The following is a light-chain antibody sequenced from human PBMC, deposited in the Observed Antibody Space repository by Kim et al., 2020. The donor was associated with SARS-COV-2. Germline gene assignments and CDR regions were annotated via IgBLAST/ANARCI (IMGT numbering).Light chain of an antibody. CDR2: AAS. CDR3: EQYYVYPFT. CDR1: QRISNY. J-gene: IGKJ2*01. Sequence: SASAGDRVTITCRASQRISNYLAWYQQEPGKAPKLLIYAASTLQSGVPSRFSGSGSGTDFTLTISSLQSEDFATYYCEQYYVYPFTFGQGTRLEIK. V-gene: IGKV1-8*01.